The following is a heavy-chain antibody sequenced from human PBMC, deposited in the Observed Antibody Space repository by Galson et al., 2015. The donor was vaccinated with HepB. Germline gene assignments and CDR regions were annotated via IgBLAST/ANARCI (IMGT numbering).Heavy chain of an antibody. CDR2: ISWNSGSI. CDR1: GFTFDDYA. Sequence: LRLSCAASGFTFDDYAMHWVRQAPGKGLEWVSGISWNSGSIGYADSVRGRFTISRDNAKNSLYLQMNSLRAEDTALYYCAKNSAAEDYYYYYMDVWGKGTTVTVSS. CDR3: AKNSAAEDYYYYYMDV. J-gene: IGHJ6*03. V-gene: IGHV3-9*01. D-gene: IGHD6-25*01.